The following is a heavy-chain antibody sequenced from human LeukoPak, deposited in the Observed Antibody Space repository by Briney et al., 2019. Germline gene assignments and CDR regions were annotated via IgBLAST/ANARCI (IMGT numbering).Heavy chain of an antibody. D-gene: IGHD2-2*01. Sequence: ASVKVSCKASGYTFTKYGIIWARLAPGQGLEWMGWISAYNGNTNYAQKLQGRVTMTTDTSTSTAYMELRSLRSDDTAVYYCARESPCSSTSCYDPYYYYYGMDVWGQGTTVTVSS. J-gene: IGHJ6*02. CDR1: GYTFTKYG. V-gene: IGHV1-18*01. CDR3: ARESPCSSTSCYDPYYYYYGMDV. CDR2: ISAYNGNT.